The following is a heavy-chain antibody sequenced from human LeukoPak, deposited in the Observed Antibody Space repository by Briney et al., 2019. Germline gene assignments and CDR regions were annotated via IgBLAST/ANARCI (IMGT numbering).Heavy chain of an antibody. CDR2: INHSGST. Sequence: SETLSLTCVVSAGSFSGDSWSWIRQAPGEGLEWIGEINHSGSTNYNPSLKSRVTISVDTSKNQFSLKLSSVTAADTAVYYCAREDYWGQGTLVTVSS. CDR1: AGSFSGDS. CDR3: AREDY. J-gene: IGHJ4*02. V-gene: IGHV4-34*01.